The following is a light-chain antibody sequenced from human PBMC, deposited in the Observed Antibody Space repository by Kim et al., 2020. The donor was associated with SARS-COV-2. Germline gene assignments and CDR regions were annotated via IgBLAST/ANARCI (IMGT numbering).Light chain of an antibody. CDR2: GAS. V-gene: IGKV3-20*01. Sequence: EIVLTQSPGTLSLSPGERAILSCRASQTVNNNYLAWYQHRPGQAPRLLIYGASTRATDIPERVSASGSGTDFTLTIEGLEPEDFALYYCQQYGSSPITFGQGTRLEIK. CDR1: QTVNNNY. J-gene: IGKJ5*01. CDR3: QQYGSSPIT.